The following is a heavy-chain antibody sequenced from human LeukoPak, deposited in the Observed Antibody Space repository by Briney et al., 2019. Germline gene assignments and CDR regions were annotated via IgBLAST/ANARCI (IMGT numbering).Heavy chain of an antibody. V-gene: IGHV3-23*01. J-gene: IGHJ4*02. CDR2: ISGSGGST. D-gene: IGHD2-21*01. CDR3: AIARVNYFDY. CDR1: GFTFSSYG. Sequence: GGTLRLSCAASGFTFSSYGMSWVRQAPGKGLEWVSAISGSGGSTYYADSVKGRFTISRDNSKNTLYLQMNSLRAEDTAVYYCAIARVNYFDYWGQRTLVTVSS.